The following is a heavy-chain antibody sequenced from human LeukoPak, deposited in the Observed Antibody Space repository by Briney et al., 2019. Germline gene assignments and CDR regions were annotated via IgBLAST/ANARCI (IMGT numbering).Heavy chain of an antibody. V-gene: IGHV4-30-2*01. CDR2: IYHSGST. D-gene: IGHD1-26*01. J-gene: IGHJ4*02. Sequence: SSETLSLTCAVSGVSISSGGYSWSWIRQPPGKGLEWIGYIYHSGSTYYNPSLKSRVTISVDRSKNQFSLKLSSVTAADTAVYYCARGSVGDYFDCWGQGTLVTVSS. CDR1: GVSISSGGYS. CDR3: ARGSVGDYFDC.